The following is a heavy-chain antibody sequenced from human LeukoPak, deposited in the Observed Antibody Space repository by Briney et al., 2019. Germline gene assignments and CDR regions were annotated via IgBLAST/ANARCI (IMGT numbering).Heavy chain of an antibody. J-gene: IGHJ5*02. V-gene: IGHV4-30-2*01. D-gene: IGHD3-3*01. CDR3: ARDQRRFLEWFDP. CDR2: IYHSGST. CDR1: GGSISSGGYY. Sequence: SQTLSLTCTVSGGSISSGGYYWSWIRQPPGKGLEWIGYIYHSGSTYYNPSLKSRVTISVDRSKNQFSLKLSSVTAADTAVYYCARDQRRFLEWFDPWGQGTLVTVSS.